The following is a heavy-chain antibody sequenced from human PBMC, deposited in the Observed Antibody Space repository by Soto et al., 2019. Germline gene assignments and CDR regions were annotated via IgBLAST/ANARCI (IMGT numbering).Heavy chain of an antibody. Sequence: GSGPTLVNPTQTLTLTFTFSGFSLITSGLCVSWIRQPPGKALEWLARIDWDDDKYYSTSLKTRLTISKDTSKNQVVLTMTNMDPVDTATYFCARSPRSRGWYSYFDYWGQGTLVTVSS. CDR3: ARSPRSRGWYSYFDY. D-gene: IGHD6-19*01. V-gene: IGHV2-70*11. CDR1: GFSLITSGLC. CDR2: IDWDDDK. J-gene: IGHJ4*02.